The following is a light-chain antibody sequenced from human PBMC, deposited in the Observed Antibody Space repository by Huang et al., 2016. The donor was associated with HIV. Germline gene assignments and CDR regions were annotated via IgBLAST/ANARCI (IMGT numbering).Light chain of an antibody. CDR2: GAS. V-gene: IGKV3-20*01. CDR1: RSVSSFH. Sequence: EIVLTQSPGTLSLSPGERATLSCWARRSVSSFHLAWFQQSPGQAPRLLIYGASCMATGIPHRFSGSGSGTDFTLTISRLEPEDSAVYYCQQYGNSSFTFGGGTTVEIK. CDR3: QQYGNSSFT. J-gene: IGKJ4*01.